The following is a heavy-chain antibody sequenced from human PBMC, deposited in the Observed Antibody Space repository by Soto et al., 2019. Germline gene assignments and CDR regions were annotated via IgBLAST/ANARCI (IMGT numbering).Heavy chain of an antibody. D-gene: IGHD6-19*01. CDR1: GFTFSSYG. V-gene: IGHV3-33*01. CDR2: IWYDGSNK. Sequence: QVQLVESGGGVVQPGRSLRLSCAASGFTFSSYGMHWVRQAPGKGLEWVAVIWYDGSNKYYADSVKGRFTFSRDNSRNTLYLQMNSLRAEDTAVYYCARVVGSSGWVDYWGQRTLVTVSS. CDR3: ARVVGSSGWVDY. J-gene: IGHJ4*02.